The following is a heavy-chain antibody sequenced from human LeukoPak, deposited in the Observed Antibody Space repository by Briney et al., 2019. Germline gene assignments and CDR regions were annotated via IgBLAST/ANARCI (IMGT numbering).Heavy chain of an antibody. Sequence: SETLSLTCTVSGGSISSGGYYWSWIRQHPGKGLEWIGNIYYSGSTSYIPSLRSRVTISVDTSKNQFSLNLSSVTAADTAVYYCARQSAGSGTDYWGQGTLVTVSS. J-gene: IGHJ4*02. V-gene: IGHV4-39*01. D-gene: IGHD3-3*01. CDR3: ARQSAGSGTDY. CDR2: IYYSGST. CDR1: GGSISSGGYY.